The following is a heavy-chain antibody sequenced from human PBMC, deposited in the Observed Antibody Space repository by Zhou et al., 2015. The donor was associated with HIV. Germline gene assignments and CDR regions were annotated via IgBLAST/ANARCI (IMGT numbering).Heavy chain of an antibody. Sequence: QVQLVQSGAEVKKPGASVKVSCKASGGTFSSYAISWVRQAPGQGLEWMGGIIPIFGTANYAQKFQGRVTITADKSTSTAYMELSSLRSEDTAVYYCASIIVVVTALPYYYGMDVWGQGTTVTVSS. CDR1: GGTFSSYA. J-gene: IGHJ6*02. D-gene: IGHD2-21*02. CDR2: IIPIFGTA. V-gene: IGHV1-69*06. CDR3: ASIIVVVTALPYYYGMDV.